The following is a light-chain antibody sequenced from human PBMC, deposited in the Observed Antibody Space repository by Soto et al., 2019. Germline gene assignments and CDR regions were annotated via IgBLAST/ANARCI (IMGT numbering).Light chain of an antibody. Sequence: QSVLTQPASVSGSPGQSITLSCTGSSSDVGGYNYVSWYQQYPGKAPKLMIYDVTNRPSGVSNRFSGSKPGNTASLTIFGLQPEDEADYYCSSSTSRSTYVFGTGTKLTVL. CDR2: DVT. CDR3: SSSTSRSTYV. J-gene: IGLJ1*01. CDR1: SSDVGGYNY. V-gene: IGLV2-14*01.